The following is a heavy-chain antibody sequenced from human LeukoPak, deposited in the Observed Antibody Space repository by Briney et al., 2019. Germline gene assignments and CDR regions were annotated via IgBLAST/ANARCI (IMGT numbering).Heavy chain of an antibody. CDR1: GFTFSSYG. CDR3: AKDGMYYYDSSGYHHLDY. J-gene: IGHJ4*02. D-gene: IGHD3-22*01. V-gene: IGHV3-30*18. CDR2: ISYDGSNK. Sequence: GGSLRLSCAASGFTFSSYGMHWVRQAPGKGLEWEAFISYDGSNKYYADSVKGRLTISRDNSKNTVYLQMNSLRAEDTAVYYCAKDGMYYYDSSGYHHLDYWGQGTLVTVSS.